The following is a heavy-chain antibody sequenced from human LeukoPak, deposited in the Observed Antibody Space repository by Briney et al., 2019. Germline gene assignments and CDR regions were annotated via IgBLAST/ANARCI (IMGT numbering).Heavy chain of an antibody. J-gene: IGHJ4*02. CDR3: ARGSMTTVTYFDY. Sequence: SETLSLTCTVSGGSIRSSYYYWGWIRQPPGKGLEWIGSIYSSGSTYYNPSLKSRVTISVDKSKNQFSLKLSSVTAADTAVYYCARGSMTTVTYFDYWGQGTLVTVSS. CDR2: IYSSGST. V-gene: IGHV4-39*07. CDR1: GGSIRSSYYY. D-gene: IGHD4-17*01.